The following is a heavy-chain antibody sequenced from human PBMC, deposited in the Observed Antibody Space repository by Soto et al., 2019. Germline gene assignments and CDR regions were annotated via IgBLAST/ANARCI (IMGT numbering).Heavy chain of an antibody. Sequence: SETLSLTCTVSGGYISSYYWSWIRQPTGKGLEWIGYIYYSGSTNYNPSLKGRVTISVDTSKNQFSLKLSSVTAADTAVYYCGRYGGYTLDYFDYWGQGTLVTVSS. D-gene: IGHD3-16*02. CDR3: GRYGGYTLDYFDY. CDR1: GGYISSYY. J-gene: IGHJ4*02. V-gene: IGHV4-59*01. CDR2: IYYSGST.